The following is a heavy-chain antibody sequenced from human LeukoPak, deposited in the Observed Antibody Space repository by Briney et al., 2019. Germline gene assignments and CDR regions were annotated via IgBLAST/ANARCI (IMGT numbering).Heavy chain of an antibody. V-gene: IGHV1-18*01. CDR3: ARAREEWELLRDFDY. Sequence: ASVKVSCKASGYTFTSYGINWVRQAPGQGLEWMGWISTYYGNTNYAQKFQGRITMTTDTSTSTAYMELRSLRSDDTAVYYCARAREEWELLRDFDYWGQGTLVTVSS. CDR1: GYTFTSYG. D-gene: IGHD1-26*01. CDR2: ISTYYGNT. J-gene: IGHJ4*02.